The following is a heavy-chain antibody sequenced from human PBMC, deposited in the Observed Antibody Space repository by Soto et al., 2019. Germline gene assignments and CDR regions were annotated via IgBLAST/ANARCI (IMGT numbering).Heavy chain of an antibody. CDR3: ARGKGYCSSTSCRLAYYYYYMDV. CDR1: GFTFSSYA. V-gene: IGHV3-64*01. J-gene: IGHJ6*03. CDR2: ISSNGGST. D-gene: IGHD2-2*01. Sequence: PGGSLRLSCAASGFTFSSYAMSWVRQAPGKGLEWVSVISSNGGSTYYANSVKGRFTISRDNSKNTLYLQMGSLRAEDMAVYYCARGKGYCSSTSCRLAYYYYYMDVWGKGTTVTVSS.